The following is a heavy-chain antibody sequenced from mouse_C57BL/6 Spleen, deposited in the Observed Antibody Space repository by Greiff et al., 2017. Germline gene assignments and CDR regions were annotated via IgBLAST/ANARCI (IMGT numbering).Heavy chain of an antibody. CDR2: INPNYGTT. CDR3: ALIYYGYDYYAMDY. D-gene: IGHD2-2*01. V-gene: IGHV1-39*01. CDR1: GFSFTDYN. Sequence: EVQLQQSGPELVKPGASVKISCKASGFSFTDYNMNWVKQSNGKSLEWIGVINPNYGTTSYNQKFKGKATLAVDQSSSTAYMQLNSLTSEDSAVYYCALIYYGYDYYAMDYWGQGTSVTVSS. J-gene: IGHJ4*01.